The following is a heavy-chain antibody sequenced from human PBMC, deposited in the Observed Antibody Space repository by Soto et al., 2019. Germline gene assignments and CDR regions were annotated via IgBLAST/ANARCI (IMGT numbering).Heavy chain of an antibody. J-gene: IGHJ4*02. D-gene: IGHD6-13*01. V-gene: IGHV3-11*06. CDR1: GFTFSDYY. CDR2: IVSGSDYT. Sequence: QVQLVESGGGLVKPGGSLRHSCAASGFTFSDYYMTWIRQAPGKGLEWVSYIVSGSDYTNYADPVKGRFTISRDNSKNSLYLEMNSLRVEDTAVYYCARLRASSWYLGGYLDYWGQGILVTVSS. CDR3: ARLRASSWYLGGYLDY.